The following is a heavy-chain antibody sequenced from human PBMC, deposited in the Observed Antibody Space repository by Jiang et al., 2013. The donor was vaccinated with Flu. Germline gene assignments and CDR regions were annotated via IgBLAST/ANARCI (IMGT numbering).Heavy chain of an antibody. CDR2: TYYRSKWYN. J-gene: IGHJ4*02. V-gene: IGHV6-1*01. CDR1: GDSVSSNGAA. Sequence: AISGDSVSSNGAAWNWIRQSPSRGLEWLGRTYYRSKWYNDYAVSVKSRITINPDTSKNQFSLQLNSVTPEDTAIYYCARDTPLTLSCFDSWGQGTLVTVSS. D-gene: IGHD2-15*01. CDR3: ARDTPLTLSCFDS.